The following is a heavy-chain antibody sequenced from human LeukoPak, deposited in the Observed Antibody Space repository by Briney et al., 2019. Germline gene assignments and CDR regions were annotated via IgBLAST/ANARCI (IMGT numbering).Heavy chain of an antibody. D-gene: IGHD3-22*01. V-gene: IGHV4-38-2*02. CDR3: ARDLRTMIVVVTYNWFDP. Sequence: SETLSPTCALSGYSISSGYYGGWIRQPPGKGLEWIGSIYHSGSTYYKPSLKSRVTISVDTSKNQLSLKLSSVTAADTAVYYCARDLRTMIVVVTYNWFDPWGQGTLVTVSS. J-gene: IGHJ5*02. CDR1: GYSISSGYY. CDR2: IYHSGST.